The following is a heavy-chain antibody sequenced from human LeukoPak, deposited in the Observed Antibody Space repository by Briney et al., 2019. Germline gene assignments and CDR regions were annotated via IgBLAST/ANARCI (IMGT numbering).Heavy chain of an antibody. J-gene: IGHJ4*02. D-gene: IGHD3-3*01. CDR1: GGSISGYY. Sequence: PSETLSLTCTVSGGSISGYYWSWIRQPPGKGLEWIGEINHSGSTNYNPSLKSRVTISVDTSKNQFSLKLSSVTAADTAVYYCARTITIFGVVNDYWGQGTLVTVSS. V-gene: IGHV4-34*01. CDR3: ARTITIFGVVNDY. CDR2: INHSGST.